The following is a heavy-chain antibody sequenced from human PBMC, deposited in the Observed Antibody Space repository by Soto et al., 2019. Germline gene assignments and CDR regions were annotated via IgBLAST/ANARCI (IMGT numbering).Heavy chain of an antibody. J-gene: IGHJ4*02. V-gene: IGHV4-31*03. CDR1: GGSISSGGYY. CDR3: ARAPPVTYYYGSGSPAGDYFDY. Sequence: SETLSLTCTVSGGSISSGGYYWSWIRQHPGKGLEWIGYIYYSGSTYYNPSLKSRVTISVDTSKNQFSLKLSSVTAADTAVYYCARAPPVTYYYGSGSPAGDYFDYWGQGTLVTVSS. CDR2: IYYSGST. D-gene: IGHD3-10*01.